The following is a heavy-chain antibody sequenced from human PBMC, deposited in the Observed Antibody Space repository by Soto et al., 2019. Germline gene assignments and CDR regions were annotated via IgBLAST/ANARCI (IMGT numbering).Heavy chain of an antibody. CDR1: GYPFTSYG. Sequence: ASVKVSCKASGYPFTSYGVSWVRQAPGQGLEWMGWISAFNGNTNYAQKVQGRVTMTIDTSTSTAYMELWSLRSDDTAIYFCARADPTTGTTVYFDYWGQGTLVTVSS. V-gene: IGHV1-18*01. D-gene: IGHD1-1*01. CDR3: ARADPTTGTTVYFDY. J-gene: IGHJ4*02. CDR2: ISAFNGNT.